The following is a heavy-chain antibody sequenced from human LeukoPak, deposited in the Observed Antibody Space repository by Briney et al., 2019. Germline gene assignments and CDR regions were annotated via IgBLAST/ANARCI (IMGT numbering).Heavy chain of an antibody. D-gene: IGHD1-26*01. CDR3: AKDKSGTYYGDY. J-gene: IGHJ4*02. CDR2: IRYDGSIK. CDR1: GFTFSNYG. V-gene: IGHV3-30*02. Sequence: GGSLRLSCAASGFTFSNYGMHWVRQAPGKGLEWVAFIRYDGSIKNYADSVKGRFTISRDNSLYLQMNNLRAEDTAVYYCAKDKSGTYYGDYWGQGTLVTVSS.